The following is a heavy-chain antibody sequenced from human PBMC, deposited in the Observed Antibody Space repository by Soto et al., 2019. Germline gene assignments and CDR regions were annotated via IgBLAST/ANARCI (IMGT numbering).Heavy chain of an antibody. CDR3: AAPWSSNAFDI. V-gene: IGHV1-69*06. CDR2: IIPIFGTA. Sequence: ASVKVSCKASGGTFSSYAISWVRQAPGQGLEWMGGIIPIFGTANYAQKFQGRVTITADKSTSTAYMELSSLRSEDTAVYYCAAPWSSNAFDIWGQGTMVTVS. CDR1: GGTFSSYA. D-gene: IGHD6-13*01. J-gene: IGHJ3*02.